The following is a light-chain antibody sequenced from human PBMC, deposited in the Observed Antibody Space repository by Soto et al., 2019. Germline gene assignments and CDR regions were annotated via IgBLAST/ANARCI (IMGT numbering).Light chain of an antibody. CDR2: GAS. V-gene: IGKV3-20*01. CDR3: QQYDTWRT. J-gene: IGKJ1*01. CDR1: QSVSSSY. Sequence: EIVLTQSPGTLSLSPGERATLSCRASQSVSSSYLAWYQQKPGQAPRLLLYGASSRATGIPGRFSGSGSGTEFTLTISSLQSEDFAVYHCQQYDTWRTFGQGTKVDIK.